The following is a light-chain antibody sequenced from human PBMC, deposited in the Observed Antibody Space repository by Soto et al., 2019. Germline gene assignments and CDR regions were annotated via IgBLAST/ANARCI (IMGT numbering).Light chain of an antibody. J-gene: IGKJ5*01. CDR2: AAS. CDR3: LQHNSYPIT. V-gene: IGKV1-17*01. Sequence: DIQMTHSPYSLSASVGYIVTITCRSSQCIGNPFIGWYQQKLGRPPKRLIYAASSLQSGVPSRFSGSGSGTEFTLTISSLQPEDFGTYYCLQHNSYPITFGQGTRLEIK. CDR1: QCIGNP.